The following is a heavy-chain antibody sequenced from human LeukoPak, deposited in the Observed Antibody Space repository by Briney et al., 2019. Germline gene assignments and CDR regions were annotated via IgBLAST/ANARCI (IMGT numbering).Heavy chain of an antibody. CDR1: GFTFSSYG. V-gene: IGHV3-30*02. Sequence: GGSLRLSCAASGFTFSSYGMHWVRQAPGKGLEWVAFIRYDGSNKYYADSVKGRFTISRDNSKNTLYLQMNSLRAEDTAVYYCAKDGGYCSSTSCYPNSGYFDYWGQGTLVTVSS. CDR3: AKDGGYCSSTSCYPNSGYFDY. CDR2: IRYDGSNK. D-gene: IGHD2-2*03. J-gene: IGHJ4*02.